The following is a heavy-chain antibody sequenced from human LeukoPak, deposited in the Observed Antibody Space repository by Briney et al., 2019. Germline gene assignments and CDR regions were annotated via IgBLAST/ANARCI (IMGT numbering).Heavy chain of an antibody. D-gene: IGHD4-23*01. V-gene: IGHV1-69*04. J-gene: IGHJ4*02. CDR2: IIPILDIT. CDR1: GDTFSSYA. Sequence: SVKVSCKASGDTFSSYALSWVRQAPGQGLEWMGRIIPILDITNYAQKFQGRVTITADKSTSTAYMELSSLRSEDTAVYYCARDVGTTVVADFDYWGQGTLVTVSS. CDR3: ARDVGTTVVADFDY.